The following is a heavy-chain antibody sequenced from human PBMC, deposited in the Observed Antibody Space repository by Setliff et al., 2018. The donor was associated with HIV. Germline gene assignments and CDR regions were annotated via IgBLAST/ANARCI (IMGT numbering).Heavy chain of an antibody. CDR1: GFTFSTFG. D-gene: IGHD3-3*01. J-gene: IGHJ5*02. CDR2: IWFDGSNT. Sequence: GGSLRLSCAASGFTFSTFGMHWVRQAPGRGMQWVANIWFDGSNTYYADSVKGRFTISRDNAKNSLYLQMNSLRAEDTAVYYCARGVITIFHNWFDPWGQETLVTVSS. CDR3: ARGVITIFHNWFDP. V-gene: IGHV3-33*01.